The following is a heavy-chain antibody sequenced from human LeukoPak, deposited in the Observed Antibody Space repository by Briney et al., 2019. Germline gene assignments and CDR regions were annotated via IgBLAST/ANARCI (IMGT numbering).Heavy chain of an antibody. Sequence: ASVKVSCKASGYTFTSYDINWVRQATGQGLEWMGWMNPNSGNTGYAQKFQGRVTMTRNTSISTAYMELSSLRSEDTAVYYCARVGGYRIGSGSYLGYWGQGTLATVSS. CDR2: MNPNSGNT. V-gene: IGHV1-8*01. CDR3: ARVGGYRIGSGSYLGY. CDR1: GYTFTSYD. D-gene: IGHD3-10*01. J-gene: IGHJ4*02.